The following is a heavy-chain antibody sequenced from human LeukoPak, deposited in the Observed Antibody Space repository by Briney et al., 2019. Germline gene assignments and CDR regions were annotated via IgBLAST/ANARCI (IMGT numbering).Heavy chain of an antibody. CDR3: AKQWVDC. CDR1: GFPFSNYA. D-gene: IGHD1-26*01. J-gene: IGHJ4*02. V-gene: IGHV3-23*01. Sequence: GGSLRLSCAASGFPFSNYAMSWVRQAPGKGLEWVSSISESGDKTDYADSVRGRFTISRDNSQNTLYLQMNSLRVEDTALYYCAKQWVDCWGQGTLVTVSS. CDR2: ISESGDKT.